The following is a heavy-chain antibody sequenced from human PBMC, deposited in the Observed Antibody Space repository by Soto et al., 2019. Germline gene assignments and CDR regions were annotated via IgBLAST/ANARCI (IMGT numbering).Heavy chain of an antibody. Sequence: ASVKISCKASGYTFTSYGISWVRQAPGQGLEWMGWISAYNGNTNYAQKLQGRVTMTTDTSTSTAYMELRSLRSDDTAVYYCARDRYSSSWYRFDPWGQGTLVTVSS. J-gene: IGHJ5*02. CDR1: GYTFTSYG. V-gene: IGHV1-18*01. CDR2: ISAYNGNT. D-gene: IGHD6-13*01. CDR3: ARDRYSSSWYRFDP.